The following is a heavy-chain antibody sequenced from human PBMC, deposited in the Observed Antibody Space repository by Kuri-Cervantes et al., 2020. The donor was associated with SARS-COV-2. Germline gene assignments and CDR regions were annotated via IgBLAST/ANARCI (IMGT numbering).Heavy chain of an antibody. J-gene: IGHJ6*03. CDR3: ARRAANYYYMDV. CDR2: IWYDGENE. Sequence: GESLKISCVASGFTFSNYVIHWVRQAPGKGLEWVAVIWYDGENEYYAGSVKGRFTISRDNSKNTVSLHMNSLRAEDTAMYYCARRAANYYYMDVWGKGTTVTVSS. CDR1: GFTFSNYV. V-gene: IGHV3-33*08.